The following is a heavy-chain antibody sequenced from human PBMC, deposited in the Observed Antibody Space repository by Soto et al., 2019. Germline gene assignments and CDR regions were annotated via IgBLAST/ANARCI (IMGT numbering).Heavy chain of an antibody. CDR2: ISYDGSNK. CDR1: GFPFSSYP. Sequence: QVQLVESGGGEVQLGRPLDFSGAAAGFPFSSYPMHWDRQAQGKGLEWVAVISYDGSNKYYADSVRGRFTISRDNSKNTLYLQMNSLRAEDTAVYYCARGGGLDGMDVWGQGTTVTVSS. V-gene: IGHV3-30-3*01. CDR3: ARGGGLDGMDV. J-gene: IGHJ6*02. D-gene: IGHD2-15*01.